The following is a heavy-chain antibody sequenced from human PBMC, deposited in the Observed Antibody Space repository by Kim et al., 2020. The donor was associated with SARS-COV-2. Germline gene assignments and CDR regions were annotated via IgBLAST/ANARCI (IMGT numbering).Heavy chain of an antibody. J-gene: IGHJ3*02. CDR3: ARSGDGYNDDAFDI. Sequence: GGSLRLSCAASGFTFSDYYMSWIRQAPGKGLEWVSYISSSSSYTNYADSVKGRFTISRDNAKNSLYLQMNSLRAEDTAVYYCARSGDGYNDDAFDIWGQGTMVTVSS. V-gene: IGHV3-11*03. CDR1: GFTFSDYY. D-gene: IGHD5-12*01. CDR2: ISSSSSYT.